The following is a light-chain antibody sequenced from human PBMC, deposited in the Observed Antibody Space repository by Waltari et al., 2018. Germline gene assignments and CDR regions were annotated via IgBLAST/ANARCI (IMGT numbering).Light chain of an antibody. CDR1: QRIGRS. J-gene: IGKJ1*01. Sequence: SCRASQRIGRSVVWYQQRPGQAPRLLIYDISRRATGIPDRFSGSGYGTDFSLTISRLEPEDFAVYYCQKYERLPATFGQGTTVEIK. CDR2: DIS. V-gene: IGKV3-20*01. CDR3: QKYERLPAT.